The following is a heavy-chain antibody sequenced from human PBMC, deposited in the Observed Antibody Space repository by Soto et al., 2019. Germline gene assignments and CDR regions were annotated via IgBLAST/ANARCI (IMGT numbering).Heavy chain of an antibody. J-gene: IGHJ4*02. CDR2: IHNSGNT. V-gene: IGHV4-31*01. CDR1: GGSISSVGHY. D-gene: IGHD6-19*01. CDR3: ARESGSGWHALDY. Sequence: QVQLQESGPGLVKPSQTVSLTCTVSGGSISSVGHYWSWIRQHPGKGLEWIGYIHNSGNTYYNPSLTSLVTISLDTSKHQLSLNLSSVTAADTAVYYCARESGSGWHALDYWGQGTMVTVSS.